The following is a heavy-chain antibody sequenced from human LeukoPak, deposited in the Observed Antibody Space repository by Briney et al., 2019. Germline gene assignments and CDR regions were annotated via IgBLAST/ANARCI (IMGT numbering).Heavy chain of an antibody. CDR1: GGSISSYY. D-gene: IGHD4-17*01. CDR2: IYYSGST. CDR3: AREGDSDYGDYPYYFDY. J-gene: IGHJ4*02. Sequence: KPSETLSPTCTVSGGSISSYYWSWIRQPPGKGLEWIGYIYYSGSTNYNPSLKSRVTISVDTSKNQFSLKLSSVTAADTAVYYCAREGDSDYGDYPYYFDYWGQGTLVTVSS. V-gene: IGHV4-59*01.